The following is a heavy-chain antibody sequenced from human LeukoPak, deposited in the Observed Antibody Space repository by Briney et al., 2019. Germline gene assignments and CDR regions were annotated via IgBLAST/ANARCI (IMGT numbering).Heavy chain of an antibody. CDR1: GFTFSSYA. CDR2: ISYDGSNK. V-gene: IGHV3-30-3*01. D-gene: IGHD6-19*01. J-gene: IGHJ4*02. CDR3: ARASGDSSGWYSYFDY. Sequence: GGSLRLSCAASGFTFSSYAMHWVRHAPGKGLERVSVISYDGSNKYYADSVKGRFTISRDNSKNTLYLQMNSLRAEDTAVYYCARASGDSSGWYSYFDYWGQGTLVTVSS.